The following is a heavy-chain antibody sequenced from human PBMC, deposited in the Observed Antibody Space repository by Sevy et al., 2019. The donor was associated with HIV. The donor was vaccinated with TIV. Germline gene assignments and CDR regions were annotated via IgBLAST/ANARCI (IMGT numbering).Heavy chain of an antibody. CDR3: AREGCTKPHDY. D-gene: IGHD2-8*01. V-gene: IGHV3-23*01. Sequence: GGSLRLSCAASGFTFSKYSISWVRQPPGKGLEWVSTLSFGCGEINYADCVKGRFTISRDNSKSSVYLQMNNLRPEDTAVYYCAREGCTKPHDYWGQGSLVTVSS. CDR1: GFTFSKYS. J-gene: IGHJ4*02. CDR2: LSFGCGEI.